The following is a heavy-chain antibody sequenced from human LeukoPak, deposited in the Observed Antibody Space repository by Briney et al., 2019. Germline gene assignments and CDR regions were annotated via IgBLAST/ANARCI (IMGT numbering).Heavy chain of an antibody. CDR1: GFTFSSYW. V-gene: IGHV3-7*01. CDR3: ARRWSSGYPAFDY. Sequence: GGSLRLSCAASGFTFSSYWMSWVRQAPGKGLEWVANIKQDGSEKYYVDSVKGRFTTSRDNAKNSLYLQMNSLRAEDTAVYYCARRWSSGYPAFDYWGQGTLVTVSS. CDR2: IKQDGSEK. J-gene: IGHJ4*02. D-gene: IGHD5-12*01.